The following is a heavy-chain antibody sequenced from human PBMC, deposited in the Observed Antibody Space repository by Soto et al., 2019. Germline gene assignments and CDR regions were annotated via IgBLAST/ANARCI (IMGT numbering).Heavy chain of an antibody. CDR3: ARDLMEPMIVEVITPWFDP. V-gene: IGHV3-23*01. Sequence: GGSLRLSCAASGFTFSSYAMSWVRQAPGKGLEWVSAISGSGGSTYYADSVKGRFTISRDNSKNTLYLQMNSLRAEDTAVYYCARDLMEPMIVEVITPWFDPWGQGILVTVSS. CDR2: ISGSGGST. CDR1: GFTFSSYA. D-gene: IGHD3-22*01. J-gene: IGHJ5*02.